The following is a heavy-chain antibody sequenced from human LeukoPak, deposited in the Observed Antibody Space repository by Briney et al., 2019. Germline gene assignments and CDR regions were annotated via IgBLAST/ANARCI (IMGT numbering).Heavy chain of an antibody. CDR2: MNPNSGNT. D-gene: IGHD6-6*01. V-gene: IGHV1-8*01. CDR3: ARAGAARYWFDP. CDR1: GYTFTSYD. J-gene: IGHJ5*02. Sequence: ASVKVSCKASGYTFTSYDINWVRQATGQGLEWMGWMNPNSGNTGYAQKFQGRVTMTRNTSISTAYMELSSLRSEDTAVYYCARAGAARYWFDPWGQGTLVTVSS.